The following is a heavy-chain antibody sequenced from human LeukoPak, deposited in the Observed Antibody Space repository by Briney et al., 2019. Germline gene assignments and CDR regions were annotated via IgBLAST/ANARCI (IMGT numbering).Heavy chain of an antibody. D-gene: IGHD3-22*01. Sequence: GGSLRLSCAASGFTFSSYWMSWVRQAPGKGLEWVANIKQDGSEKYSADSEQGLCRIPKDNAKNSLYLHMNSLRAEDTAVYFCASRPKYDDSSDWGAFDVGGGDTGDTVSS. CDR2: IKQDGSEK. CDR3: ASRPKYDDSSDWGAFDV. J-gene: IGHJ3*01. V-gene: IGHV3-7*01. CDR1: GFTFSSYW.